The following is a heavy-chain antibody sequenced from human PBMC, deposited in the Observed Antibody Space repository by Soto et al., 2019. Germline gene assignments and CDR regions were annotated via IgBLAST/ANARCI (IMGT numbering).Heavy chain of an antibody. V-gene: IGHV3-7*03. Sequence: EVQLVESGGTLVQPGGSVRLSCAASGFTFSSYWMAWARQIPGKGLEWLTNTRPDGGETYYMDSLKGRFTISRDNAKFSLYLQMASLRGDDTAVYYCARDDGDKSIDYWGQGTLVPVS. D-gene: IGHD2-21*02. J-gene: IGHJ4*02. CDR2: TRPDGGET. CDR3: ARDDGDKSIDY. CDR1: GFTFSSYW.